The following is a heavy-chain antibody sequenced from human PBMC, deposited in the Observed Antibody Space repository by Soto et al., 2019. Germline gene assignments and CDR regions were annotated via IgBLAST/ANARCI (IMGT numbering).Heavy chain of an antibody. J-gene: IGHJ6*02. V-gene: IGHV3-30-3*01. CDR2: ISYDGSNK. CDR3: ARDFRYYDILTGGDYYYYYYRMDV. Sequence: PGGSLRLSCAASGFTFSSYAMHWVRQAPGKXLEWVAVISYDGSNKYYADSVKGRFTISRDNSKNTLYLQMNSLRAEDTAVYYCARDFRYYDILTGGDYYYYYYRMDVWGQGTTVTVSS. D-gene: IGHD3-9*01. CDR1: GFTFSSYA.